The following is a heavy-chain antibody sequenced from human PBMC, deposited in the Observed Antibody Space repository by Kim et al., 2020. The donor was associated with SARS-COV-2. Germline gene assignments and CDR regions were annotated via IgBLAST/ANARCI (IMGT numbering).Heavy chain of an antibody. J-gene: IGHJ6*02. V-gene: IGHV1-46*01. CDR1: GYTFTSYY. CDR3: ARVRPSYDYVWGSYWGYVMDV. CDR2: INPSGGST. Sequence: ASVKVSCKASGYTFTSYYMHWVRQAPGQGLEWMGIINPSGGSTSYAQKFQGRVTMTRDTSTSTVYMELSSLRSEDTAVYYCARVRPSYDYVWGSYWGYVMDVWGQEATGTVSS. D-gene: IGHD3-16*01.